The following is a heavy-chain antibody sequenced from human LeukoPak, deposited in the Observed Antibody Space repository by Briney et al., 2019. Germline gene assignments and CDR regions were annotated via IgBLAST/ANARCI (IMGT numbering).Heavy chain of an antibody. V-gene: IGHV4-59*10. D-gene: IGHD4-17*01. CDR1: GGSFSGYY. Sequence: SETLSLTCAAYGGSFSGYYWSWIRQPAGKGLEWIGRIYTSGSTNYNPSLKSRVTISLDTSKNQFSLKLSSVTAADTAVYYCANSIDFDYGDYYFDYWGQGALVTISS. CDR2: IYTSGST. J-gene: IGHJ4*02. CDR3: ANSIDFDYGDYYFDY.